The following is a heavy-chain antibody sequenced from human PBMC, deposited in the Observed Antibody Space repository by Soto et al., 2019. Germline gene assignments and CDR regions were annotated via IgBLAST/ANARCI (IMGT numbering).Heavy chain of an antibody. Sequence: GGSLRLSCAASGFTFSSYSMNWVRQAPGKGLEWVSYISSSSSTIYYADSVKGRFTISRDNAKNSLYLQMNSLRAEDTAVYYCARAEPYCSGGSCYVEPFDIWGQGTMVTVSS. CDR2: ISSSSSTI. J-gene: IGHJ3*02. V-gene: IGHV3-48*01. CDR1: GFTFSSYS. D-gene: IGHD2-15*01. CDR3: ARAEPYCSGGSCYVEPFDI.